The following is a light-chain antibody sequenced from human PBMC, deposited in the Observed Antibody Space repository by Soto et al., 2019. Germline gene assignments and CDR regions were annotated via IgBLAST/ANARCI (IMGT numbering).Light chain of an antibody. CDR1: SSNIGTGYD. J-gene: IGLJ2*01. CDR2: DNS. Sequence: QSVLTQPPSVSGAPGQRVTISCTGSSSNIGTGYDVHWYQQLPGTAPKLLIYDNSHRPSGVPDRFSGSKSGTSASLAITGLQDEDEADYYCQSYDTSLSGSVFGGGTKVTVL. CDR3: QSYDTSLSGSV. V-gene: IGLV1-40*01.